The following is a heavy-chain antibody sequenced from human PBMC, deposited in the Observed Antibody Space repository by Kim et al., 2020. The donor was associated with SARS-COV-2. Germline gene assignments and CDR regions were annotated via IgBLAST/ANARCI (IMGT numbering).Heavy chain of an antibody. Sequence: NPTLKNRVSLSVDTSKNQFSLNLSSVTAADTAVYYCTRQYSGYARGAFDIWGQGTMVTVSS. J-gene: IGHJ3*02. D-gene: IGHD5-12*01. CDR3: TRQYSGYARGAFDI. V-gene: IGHV4-39*01.